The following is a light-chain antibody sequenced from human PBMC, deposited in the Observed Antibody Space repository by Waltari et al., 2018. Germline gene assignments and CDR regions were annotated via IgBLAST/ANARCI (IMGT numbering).Light chain of an antibody. Sequence: QSALTQPASVSGSPGQSITISCTGPSRYAGTYDYVPWYQQHPGNAPKLVIYDVTNRPSGVSSRFSGSKSGDTASLTISGLQAEDEADYYCGSYSSSRTLWVFGGGTKLTVL. V-gene: IGLV2-14*03. CDR1: SRYAGTYDY. CDR2: DVT. J-gene: IGLJ3*02. CDR3: GSYSSSRTLWV.